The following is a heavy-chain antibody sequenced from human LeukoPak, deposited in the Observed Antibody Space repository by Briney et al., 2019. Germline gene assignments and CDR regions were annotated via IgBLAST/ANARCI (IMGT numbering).Heavy chain of an antibody. CDR3: ARVGGGYDFWSGYLHAFDI. CDR1: GFTFSTYT. CDR2: ISSAGSYI. D-gene: IGHD3-3*01. V-gene: IGHV3-21*01. Sequence: PGGSLRLSCAASGFTFSTYTMNWVRQAPGKGLEWVSSISSAGSYIFYADSMKGRFTISRDNAKNSLYLQMNSLRGEGTAVYHCARVGGGYDFWSGYLHAFDIWGQGTMVAVSS. J-gene: IGHJ3*02.